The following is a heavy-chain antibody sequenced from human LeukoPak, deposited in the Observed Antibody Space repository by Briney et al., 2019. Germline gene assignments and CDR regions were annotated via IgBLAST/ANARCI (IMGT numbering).Heavy chain of an antibody. CDR2: IRKEDDSYIT. J-gene: IGHJ4*02. V-gene: IGHV3-72*01. CDR1: GFTFSSYA. D-gene: IGHD6-19*01. CDR3: ARVYSSGWEVSDY. Sequence: VGSLRLSCAASGFTFSSYAMSWVRQAPGKGLEWVGRIRKEDDSYITQYAASVKDRFIISRDDSKSSLYLQMNSLKTEDTAVYFCARVYSSGWEVSDYWGQGTLVAVSS.